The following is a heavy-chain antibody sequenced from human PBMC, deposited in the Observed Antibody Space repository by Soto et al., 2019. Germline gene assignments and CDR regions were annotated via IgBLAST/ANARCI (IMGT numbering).Heavy chain of an antibody. CDR2: IIPIFGTA. D-gene: IGHD5-18*01. CDR3: ATNSYRSINYYYYNMDV. V-gene: IGHV1-69*12. J-gene: IGHJ6*02. Sequence: QVQLVQSGAEVKKPGSSVKVSCKASGGTFSSYPVNWVRQAPGQGLEWMGGIIPIFGTADYAQKFQGRVTIIADESTSTAYMDLSSLRSEDTGVYYCATNSYRSINYYYYNMDVWGQGTTVTVSS. CDR1: GGTFSSYP.